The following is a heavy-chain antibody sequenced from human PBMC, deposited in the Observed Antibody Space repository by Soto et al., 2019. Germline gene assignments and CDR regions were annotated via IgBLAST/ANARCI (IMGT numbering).Heavy chain of an antibody. J-gene: IGHJ5*02. CDR3: ARRASTVVTNWFDP. V-gene: IGHV4-39*01. CDR1: GGYISSSSYY. D-gene: IGHD4-17*01. CDR2: IYYSGST. Sequence: ETLSLTCTVSGGYISSSSYYWGWIRQPPGKGLEWIGSIYYSGSTYYNPSLKSRVTISVDTSKNQFSLKLSSVTAADTAVYYCARRASTVVTNWFDPWGQGALVTVSS.